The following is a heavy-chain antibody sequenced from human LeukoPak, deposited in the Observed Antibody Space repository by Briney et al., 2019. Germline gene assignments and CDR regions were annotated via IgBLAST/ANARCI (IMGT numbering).Heavy chain of an antibody. CDR2: LDSSGST. J-gene: IGHJ6*03. Sequence: SETQSLTCTVSGGSISSRSDYWGWIRQTPGKGLEWIGNLDSSGSTYYNPSLKSRVTISVGTSKNQFSLNLRSVTAADTAIYFCSRSHDYGGLYFYYYMDVWGKGTTVTVSS. CDR1: GGSISSRSDY. CDR3: SRSHDYGGLYFYYYMDV. D-gene: IGHD4-23*01. V-gene: IGHV4-39*01.